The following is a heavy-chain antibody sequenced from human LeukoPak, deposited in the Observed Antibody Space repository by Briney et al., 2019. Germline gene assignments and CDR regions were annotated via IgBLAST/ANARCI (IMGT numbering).Heavy chain of an antibody. CDR1: GXTFRSYG. Sequence: PGRSLRLSCAATGXTFRSYGMHWVRQAPGKGLEWVAVVSYDGNTKYYADSVKGRITISRDNSKNTLYLRMNSLRAEDTAVYYCAKEFASGYQDYWGQGTLVTVSS. V-gene: IGHV3-30*18. CDR3: AKEFASGYQDY. D-gene: IGHD3-3*01. J-gene: IGHJ4*02. CDR2: VSYDGNTK.